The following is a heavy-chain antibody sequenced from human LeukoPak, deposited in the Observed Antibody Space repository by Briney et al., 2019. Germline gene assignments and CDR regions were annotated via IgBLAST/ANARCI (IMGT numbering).Heavy chain of an antibody. CDR2: IYYSGST. J-gene: IGHJ6*02. CDR1: GGSISSYY. CDR3: ARRRPMDV. V-gene: IGHV4-59*08. Sequence: SETLSLTCTVSGGSISSYYWSWIQQPPGKGLEWIGYIYYSGSTNYNPSLKSRVTISVDTSKNQFSLKLSSVTAADTAVYYCARRRPMDVWGQGTTVTVSS.